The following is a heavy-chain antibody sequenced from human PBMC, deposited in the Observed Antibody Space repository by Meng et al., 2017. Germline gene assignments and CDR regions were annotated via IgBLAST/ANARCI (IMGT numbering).Heavy chain of an antibody. J-gene: IGHJ4*02. V-gene: IGHV6-1*01. CDR3: ARGSYSFDS. CDR2: AYYRSKWYH. D-gene: IGHD1-26*01. CDR1: GDSASRNSAA. Sequence: QLQQSGPGLVKPSQTLALICAMSGDSASRNSAAWNWIRQSPSRGLEWLGRAYYRSKWYHDYAESVKSRISIDPDTSKNQFSLQLRSVTPEDSAVYYCARGSYSFDSWGQRTLVTVSS.